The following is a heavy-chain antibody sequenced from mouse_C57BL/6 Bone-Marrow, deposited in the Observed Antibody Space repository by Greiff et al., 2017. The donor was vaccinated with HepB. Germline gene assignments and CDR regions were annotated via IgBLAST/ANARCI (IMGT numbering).Heavy chain of an antibody. D-gene: IGHD2-4*01. J-gene: IGHJ4*01. CDR2: ISSGSSTI. V-gene: IGHV5-17*01. Sequence: EVNVVESGGGLVKPGGSLKLSCAASGFTFSDYGMHWVRQAPEKGLEWVAYISSGSSTIYYADTVKGRFTISRDNAKNTLFLQMTSLRSEDTAMYYCARAPFYYDYPYYAMDYWGQGTSVTVSS. CDR3: ARAPFYYDYPYYAMDY. CDR1: GFTFSDYG.